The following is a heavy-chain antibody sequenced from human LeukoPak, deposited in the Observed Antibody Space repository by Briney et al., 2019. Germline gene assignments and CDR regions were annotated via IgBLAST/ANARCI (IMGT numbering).Heavy chain of an antibody. CDR2: ISSSGSTI. Sequence: GGSLRLSCAASGFTFSSYEMNWVRQAPGKGLEWVSYISSSGSTIYYADSVKGQFTISRDNAKNSLYLQMNSLRAEDTAVYYCAREYDYGDCFDYWGQGTLVTVSS. CDR1: GFTFSSYE. V-gene: IGHV3-48*03. J-gene: IGHJ4*02. D-gene: IGHD4-17*01. CDR3: AREYDYGDCFDY.